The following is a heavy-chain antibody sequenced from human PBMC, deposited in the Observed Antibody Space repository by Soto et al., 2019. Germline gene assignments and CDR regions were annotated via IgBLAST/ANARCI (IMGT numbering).Heavy chain of an antibody. Sequence: QVQLMQSGAEMKKPGSSVMVSCRASGGTFSSYALTWVRQAPGQGLEWIGGIIHMFDEAKYAQKFQGRVAITADESTTTAYMERSSLRSEATAVYFCARAGRHEDSSGYYWLDPWGQGTLVTVSS. CDR2: IIHMFDEA. D-gene: IGHD3-22*01. J-gene: IGHJ5*02. V-gene: IGHV1-69*01. CDR3: ARAGRHEDSSGYYWLDP. CDR1: GGTFSSYA.